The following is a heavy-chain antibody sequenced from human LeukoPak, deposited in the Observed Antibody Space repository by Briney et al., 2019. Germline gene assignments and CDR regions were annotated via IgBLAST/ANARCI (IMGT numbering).Heavy chain of an antibody. D-gene: IGHD6-19*01. CDR1: GYTFTSYD. Sequence: ASVKVSCKASGYTFTSYDINWVRQATGQGLEWMGWMNPNSGNTGYAQKFQGRVTMTRNTSISTAYMELSSLRSEDTAVYYCARATDSSGWYPFDYWGQGTLVTVSS. CDR3: ARATDSSGWYPFDY. V-gene: IGHV1-8*01. J-gene: IGHJ4*02. CDR2: MNPNSGNT.